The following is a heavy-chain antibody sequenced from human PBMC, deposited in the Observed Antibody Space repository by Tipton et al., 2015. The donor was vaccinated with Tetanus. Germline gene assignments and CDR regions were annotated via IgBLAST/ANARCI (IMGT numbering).Heavy chain of an antibody. Sequence: SGFTFSDYYMSWIRQAPGKGLEWVSYISSSSSYTNYADSVKGRFTISRDNAKNSLYLQMNSLRAEDTAVYYCARVTTTAIPWGMDVWGQGTTVTVSS. CDR1: GFTFSDYY. V-gene: IGHV3-11*06. D-gene: IGHD4-11*01. J-gene: IGHJ6*02. CDR2: ISSSSSYT. CDR3: ARVTTTAIPWGMDV.